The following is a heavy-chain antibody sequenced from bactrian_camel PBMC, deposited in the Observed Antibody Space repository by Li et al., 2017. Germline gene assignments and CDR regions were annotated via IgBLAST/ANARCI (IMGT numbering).Heavy chain of an antibody. CDR2: VNIRGGSK. Sequence: VQLVESGGGSVQVGGSLGLSCTYSEYTHTTYAMAWFRQALGKEREGVAMVNIRGGSKYADSVKGRFTCSYVKDDHILYLQMDNLRPDDTAMYYCASPEPFYIGGEPTLDERDFAYWGQGTQVTVS. J-gene: IGHJ6*01. CDR1: EYTHTTYA. CDR3: ASPEPFYIGGEPTLDERDFAY. V-gene: IGHV3S31*01. D-gene: IGHD2*01.